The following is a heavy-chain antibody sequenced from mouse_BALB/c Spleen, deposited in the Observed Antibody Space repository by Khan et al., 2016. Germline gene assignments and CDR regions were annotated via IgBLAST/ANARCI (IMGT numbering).Heavy chain of an antibody. CDR3: ARDCSPFYFDY. CDR2: INPSTGYI. V-gene: IGHV1-7*01. Sequence: QVQLQQSGAELAKPGASVKMSCKASGYTFTSYWMHWVKQRPGQGLEWIGYINPSTGYIEYNQKFKDKATLTADKSSSTAYMQLSSLTSEDSAVYYCARDCSPFYFDYWGQGTSLTVSS. J-gene: IGHJ2*02. CDR1: GYTFTSYW.